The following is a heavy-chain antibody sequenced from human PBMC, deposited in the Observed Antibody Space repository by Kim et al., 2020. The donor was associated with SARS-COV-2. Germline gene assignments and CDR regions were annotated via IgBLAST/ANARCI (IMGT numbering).Heavy chain of an antibody. CDR1: GGSFSGYY. V-gene: IGHV4-34*01. CDR2: INHSGST. CDR3: ASVERDYYDSSPQA. J-gene: IGHJ1*01. Sequence: SETLSLTCAVYGGSFSGYYWSWIRQPPGKGLEWIGEINHSGSTNYNPSLKSRVTISVDTSKNQFSLKLSSVTAADTAVYYCASVERDYYDSSPQAWGQGTLVTVSS. D-gene: IGHD3-22*01.